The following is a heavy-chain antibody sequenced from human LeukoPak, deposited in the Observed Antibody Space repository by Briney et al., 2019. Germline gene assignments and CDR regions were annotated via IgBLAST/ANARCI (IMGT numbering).Heavy chain of an antibody. CDR2: INHSGST. Sequence: SETLSLTCAVYGGSFSGYYWSWIRQPPGKGLEWIGEINHSGSTNYNPSPKSPVTISVDTSKNQFSLKLSSVTAADTAVYYCARGLPSSSWYPYYYYMDVWGKGTTVTVSS. J-gene: IGHJ6*03. CDR1: GGSFSGYY. CDR3: ARGLPSSSWYPYYYYMDV. V-gene: IGHV4-34*01. D-gene: IGHD6-13*01.